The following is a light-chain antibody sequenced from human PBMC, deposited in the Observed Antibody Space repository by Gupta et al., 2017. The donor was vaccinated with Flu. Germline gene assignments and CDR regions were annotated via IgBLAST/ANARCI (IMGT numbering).Light chain of an antibody. J-gene: IGKJ3*01. CDR1: QGISID. CDR2: GAS. V-gene: IGKV1-9*01. CDR3: QQLNNFPFT. Sequence: DIQLTQSPSFLSASVGDRVTITCRASQGISIDLAWYQQKPGKAPNLLIYGASTLHTGVPPRFSGSGSGTEFTLTISSLQPEDFGTYYCQQLNNFPFTFGHGTKVDIK.